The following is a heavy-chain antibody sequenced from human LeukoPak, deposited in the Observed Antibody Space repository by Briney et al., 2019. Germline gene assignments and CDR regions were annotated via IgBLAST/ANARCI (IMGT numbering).Heavy chain of an antibody. D-gene: IGHD3-22*01. Sequence: GASVKLSCNSSGYTFTSYGISWVRHPPAQGLEWMGWISAYNGNTNYAQKLQCRVTMTTDTSTSTAYMELRSLRSDDTAVYYCAGVRGITMIVVADFDYWGQGNLVTVSS. CDR3: AGVRGITMIVVADFDY. V-gene: IGHV1-18*01. J-gene: IGHJ4*02. CDR2: ISAYNGNT. CDR1: GYTFTSYG.